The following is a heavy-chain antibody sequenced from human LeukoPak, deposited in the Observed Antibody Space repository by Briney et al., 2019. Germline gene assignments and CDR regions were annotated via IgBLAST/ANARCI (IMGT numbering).Heavy chain of an antibody. V-gene: IGHV4-59*01. J-gene: IGHJ4*02. CDR3: ARDSTPYGHSGY. CDR2: IYYSGST. Sequence: PSETLSLTCTVSGGSISSYYWSWIRQPPGKGLEWIGYIYYSGSTNYNPSLKSRVTISVDTSKNQFSLKLCSVTAADTAVYYCARDSTPYGHSGYWGQGTLVTVSP. D-gene: IGHD4-17*01. CDR1: GGSISSYY.